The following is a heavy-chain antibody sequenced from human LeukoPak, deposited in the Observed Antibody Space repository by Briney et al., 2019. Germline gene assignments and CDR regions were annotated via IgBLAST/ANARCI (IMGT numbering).Heavy chain of an antibody. V-gene: IGHV4-59*01. CDR3: ASGYSYGPFDY. D-gene: IGHD5-18*01. CDR1: GGSISSYY. Sequence: SETLSLTCTVSGGSISSYYWSWIRQPPGKGLEWIGYIYYSGSTNYNPSLKSRVTISAVDTSKNQFSLKLSSVTAADTAVYYCASGYSYGPFDYWGQGTLVTVSS. CDR2: IYYSGST. J-gene: IGHJ4*02.